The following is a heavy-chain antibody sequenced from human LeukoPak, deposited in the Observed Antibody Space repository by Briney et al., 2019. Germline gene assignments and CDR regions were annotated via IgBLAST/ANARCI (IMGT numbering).Heavy chain of an antibody. CDR1: GFTFSSFG. J-gene: IGHJ4*02. CDR3: AKDRAAAGRFPWN. CDR2: ISYDGSNK. Sequence: GGSLRLSCAASGFTFSSFGMHWVRQAPGKGLEWVAVISYDGSNKYYADSVKGRFTISRDNSKNTLYLQMNSLRAEDTAVYYCAKDRAAAGRFPWNWGQGTLVTVSS. V-gene: IGHV3-30*18. D-gene: IGHD6-13*01.